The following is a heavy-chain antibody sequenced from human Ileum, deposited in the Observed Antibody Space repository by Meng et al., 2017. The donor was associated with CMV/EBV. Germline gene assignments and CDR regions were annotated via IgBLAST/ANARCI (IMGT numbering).Heavy chain of an antibody. D-gene: IGHD6-13*01. V-gene: IGHV3-30*02. CDR1: GFTFSSHG. CDR2: TRIGGGEK. CDR3: AKGRSDSWHQLDH. Sequence: GESLKISCAASGFTFSSHGMHWVRQAPGKGLEWVAFTRIGGGEKYNPDSVKGRFTISRDNSKNTLYQQMNSLRPEDAALYCCAKGRSDSWHQLDHWGQGTLVTVSS. J-gene: IGHJ4*02.